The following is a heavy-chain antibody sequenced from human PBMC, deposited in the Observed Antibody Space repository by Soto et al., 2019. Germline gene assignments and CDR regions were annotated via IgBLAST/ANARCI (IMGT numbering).Heavy chain of an antibody. CDR1: GYSFTSYW. D-gene: IGHD2-2*01. CDR3: ASSPRGYCSSTSCRELGNYYGMDV. CDR2: IDPSDSYT. V-gene: IGHV5-10-1*01. J-gene: IGHJ6*02. Sequence: PGESLKISCKGSGYSFTSYWTSWVRQMAGKGLEWMGRIDPSDSYTNYSPSFQGHVTISADKSISTAYLQWSSLKASDTAMYYCASSPRGYCSSTSCRELGNYYGMDVWGQGTTVTVSS.